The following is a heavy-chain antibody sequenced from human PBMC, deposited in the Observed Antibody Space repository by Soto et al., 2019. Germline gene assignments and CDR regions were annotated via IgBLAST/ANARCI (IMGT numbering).Heavy chain of an antibody. CDR3: ARTPAAMITDRYNWFDA. Sequence: GALRLSCVAAVFTVRDYAMHWVRRIPGKGLEWVAVISSSGDRQQYAESVKGRFTISRDNSQNTLYLQVSSLTSDDSAVFHCARTPAAMITDRYNWFDAWGPGTQVTVSS. CDR2: ISSSGDRQ. V-gene: IGHV3-30-3*01. D-gene: IGHD3-16*01. CDR1: VFTVRDYA. J-gene: IGHJ5*02.